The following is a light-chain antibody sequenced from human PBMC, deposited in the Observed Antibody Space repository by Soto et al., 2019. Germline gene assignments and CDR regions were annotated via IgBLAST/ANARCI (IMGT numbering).Light chain of an antibody. V-gene: IGKV1-5*03. Sequence: DIQMTQSPSTLSAFVGDRVTITCRASQSISVWLVWYQQKPGKAPKLLMYKASSLESGVPSRFSGSGSGTEFTLTISSLQSDDFATYYCQQYDSYPWTFGQGTKVEIK. J-gene: IGKJ1*01. CDR2: KAS. CDR1: QSISVW. CDR3: QQYDSYPWT.